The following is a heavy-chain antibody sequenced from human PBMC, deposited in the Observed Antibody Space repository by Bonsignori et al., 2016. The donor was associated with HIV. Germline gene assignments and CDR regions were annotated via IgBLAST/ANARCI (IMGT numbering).Heavy chain of an antibody. Sequence: RQAPGKGLEWIGYIHHGGSAFYNPSLRGRVSMSVDTSKGQFSLSLSSVTAADTAVYYCARLNYDESGYYFYYYMDMWGRGATVTVSS. CDR3: ARLNYDESGYYFYYYMDM. D-gene: IGHD3-16*01. J-gene: IGHJ6*03. CDR2: IHHGGSA. V-gene: IGHV4-30-2*01.